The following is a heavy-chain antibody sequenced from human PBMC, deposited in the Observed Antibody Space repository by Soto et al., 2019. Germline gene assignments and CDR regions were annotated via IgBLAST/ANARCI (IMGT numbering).Heavy chain of an antibody. J-gene: IGHJ6*02. Sequence: SETLSLTCTVSGGSISSYYWSWIRQPPGKGLEWIGYIYYSGSTNYNPSLKSRVTISVDTSKNQFSLKLSSVTAADTAVYYCASHSSWYERDYYGMDVWGQGTTVTVSS. D-gene: IGHD6-13*01. CDR1: GGSISSYY. CDR3: ASHSSWYERDYYGMDV. CDR2: IYYSGST. V-gene: IGHV4-59*08.